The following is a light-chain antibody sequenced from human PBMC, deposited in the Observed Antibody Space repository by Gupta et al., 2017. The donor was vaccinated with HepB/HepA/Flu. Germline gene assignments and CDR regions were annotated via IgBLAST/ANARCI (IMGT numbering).Light chain of an antibody. V-gene: IGKV3-20*01. CDR1: QSVNSDY. CDR3: QHFGTSWT. CDR2: ATS. J-gene: IGKJ1*01. Sequence: EMVLTQSPGTLSLSPGERVTLSCRASQSVNSDYLAWYQQKPGHAPRLLIYATSTRAAGVSERFSCSGSETDFTLSISRLQPDDVAVYYCQHFGTSWTFGQGTKVEV.